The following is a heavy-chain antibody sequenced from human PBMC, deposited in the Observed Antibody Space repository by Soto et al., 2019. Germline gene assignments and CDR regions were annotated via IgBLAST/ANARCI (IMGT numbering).Heavy chain of an antibody. Sequence: SETLSLTCTVSAGSISSSSYYWGWIRQPPGKGLEWIGSIYYSGSTYYNPSLKSRVTISVDTSKNQFSLKLSSVTAADTAVYYCARWIQLWGYFDYWGQGTLVTVSS. D-gene: IGHD5-18*01. CDR2: IYYSGST. CDR1: AGSISSSSYY. CDR3: ARWIQLWGYFDY. V-gene: IGHV4-39*01. J-gene: IGHJ4*02.